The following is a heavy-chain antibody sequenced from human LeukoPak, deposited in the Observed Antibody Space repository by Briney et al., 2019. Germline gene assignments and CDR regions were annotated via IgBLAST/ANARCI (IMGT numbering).Heavy chain of an antibody. D-gene: IGHD5-12*01. Sequence: PGGSLRLSCAASGFTFSSYAMSWVRQSPGKGLEWVAVISYDGSNKYYADSVKGRFTISRDNSKNTLYLQMNSLRAEDTAVYYCARPGYSGYLYYFDYWGQGTLVTVSS. CDR2: ISYDGSNK. CDR3: ARPGYSGYLYYFDY. CDR1: GFTFSSYA. J-gene: IGHJ4*02. V-gene: IGHV3-30*04.